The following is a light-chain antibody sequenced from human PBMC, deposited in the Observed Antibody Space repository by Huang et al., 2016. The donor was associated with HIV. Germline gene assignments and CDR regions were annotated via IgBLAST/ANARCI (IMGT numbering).Light chain of an antibody. CDR3: QQSYTIPRT. CDR2: GAS. CDR1: QIINKY. Sequence: DIQMTQAPPSLSAAVGDRVIITCRASQIINKYLNWYQQMPGRAAKLLISGASSLRGGVSSRFSGSGSGTDVTLTIRDLQTEDTATYHCQQSYTIPRTFGQGTLLEI. V-gene: IGKV1-39*01. J-gene: IGKJ2*01.